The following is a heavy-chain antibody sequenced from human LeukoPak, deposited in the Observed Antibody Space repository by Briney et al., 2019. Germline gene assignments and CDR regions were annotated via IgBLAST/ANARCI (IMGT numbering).Heavy chain of an antibody. J-gene: IGHJ3*02. D-gene: IGHD6-13*01. V-gene: IGHV3-21*01. CDR3: AMVDRQLYDAFDI. Sequence: GGSLRLSCAASGFTFSSYSMNWVRQAPGKGLEWVSSISSSSSYIYYADSVKGRFTISRDNAKNSLYLQMNSLRAEDTAVYYCAMVDRQLYDAFDIWGQGTMVTVSS. CDR2: ISSSSSYI. CDR1: GFTFSSYS.